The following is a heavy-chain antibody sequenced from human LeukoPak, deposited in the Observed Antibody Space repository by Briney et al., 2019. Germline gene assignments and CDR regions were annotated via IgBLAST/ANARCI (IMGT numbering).Heavy chain of an antibody. D-gene: IGHD3-10*01. CDR1: GYTFSLYS. CDR2: ISSSSSTV. J-gene: IGHJ4*02. V-gene: IGHV3-48*02. Sequence: SGGSLRLSCAASGYTFSLYSTNGVRQAPGRGLGWVSYISSSSSTVYYADSLKGRFTISRDNAKNSLYLQMNSLRDEDTAVYYCARAQTYYGSGSYLYWGQGTLVTVSS. CDR3: ARAQTYYGSGSYLY.